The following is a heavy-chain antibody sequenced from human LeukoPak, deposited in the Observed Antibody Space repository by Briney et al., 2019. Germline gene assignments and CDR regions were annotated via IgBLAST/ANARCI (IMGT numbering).Heavy chain of an antibody. D-gene: IGHD3-22*01. V-gene: IGHV1-2*02. CDR2: INPNSGGT. J-gene: IGHJ3*02. CDR1: GYTFTGYY. CDR3: ARFPIYYDSSGYYYISAFDI. Sequence: ASVKVSCKASGYTFTGYYMHWVRQAPGQGLEWMGWINPNSGGTNYAQKFQGRATMTRDTSISTAYMELSRLRSDDTAVYYCARFPIYYDSSGYYYISAFDIWGQGTMVTVSS.